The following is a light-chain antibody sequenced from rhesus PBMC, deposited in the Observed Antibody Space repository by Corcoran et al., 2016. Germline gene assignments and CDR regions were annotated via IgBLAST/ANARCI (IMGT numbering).Light chain of an antibody. CDR1: QGLSSW. CDR2: AAS. Sequence: DIQMTQSPSSLSASVGDRVTITCQASQGLSSWLAWYQQKPVKAPKLLIYAASSLQSGVPSRCSGSGSVTDFTLTISSLQPEEFATYYCQQHNSYPRTFGQGTKVEIK. V-gene: IGKV1-33*02. CDR3: QQHNSYPRT. J-gene: IGKJ1*01.